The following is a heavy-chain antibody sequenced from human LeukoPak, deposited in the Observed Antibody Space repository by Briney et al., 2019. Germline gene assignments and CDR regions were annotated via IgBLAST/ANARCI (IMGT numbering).Heavy chain of an antibody. CDR2: IYYSGST. Sequence: SETLSLTCTVSGGSISSSSYYWGWIRQPPGKGLGGMGGIYYSGSTYYNPSLKSRVTISVGTSKNQFSLKLSSVTAADTAVYYCARHGVGVAATSWFDPWGQGTLVTVSS. CDR3: ARHGVGVAATSWFDP. J-gene: IGHJ5*02. CDR1: GGSISSSSYY. D-gene: IGHD2-15*01. V-gene: IGHV4-39*01.